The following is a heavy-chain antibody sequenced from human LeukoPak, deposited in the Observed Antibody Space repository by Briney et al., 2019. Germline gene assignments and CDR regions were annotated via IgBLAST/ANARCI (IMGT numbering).Heavy chain of an antibody. V-gene: IGHV1-8*03. D-gene: IGHD3-22*01. CDR3: ARLFGYYDSSGYYHSHSTYYFDY. CDR1: GYTFTSYD. CDR2: MNPNSGNT. J-gene: IGHJ4*02. Sequence: WASVKVSCKASGYTFTSYDINWVRQATGQGLEWMGWMNPNSGNTGYAQKFQGRVTITRNTSISTAYMELSSLRSEDTAVYYCARLFGYYDSSGYYHSHSTYYFDYWGQGTLVTVSS.